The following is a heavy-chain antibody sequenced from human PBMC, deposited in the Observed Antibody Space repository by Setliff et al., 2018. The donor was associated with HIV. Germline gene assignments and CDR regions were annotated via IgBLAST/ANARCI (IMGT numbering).Heavy chain of an antibody. Sequence: WASVKVSCKASGYTFTGYCMHWVRQAPGQGLEWMGWINPNSGGTNYAQKFQGRVTMTRDTSISTAYMELRRLRSDDTAVYYCARDRSDYYYYYGMDVWGQGTTVTVSS. D-gene: IGHD3-3*01. V-gene: IGHV1-2*02. J-gene: IGHJ6*02. CDR3: ARDRSDYYYYYGMDV. CDR2: INPNSGGT. CDR1: GYTFTGYC.